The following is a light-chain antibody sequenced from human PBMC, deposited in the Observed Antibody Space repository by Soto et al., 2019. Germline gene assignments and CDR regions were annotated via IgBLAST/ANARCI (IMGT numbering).Light chain of an antibody. J-gene: IGKJ1*01. V-gene: IGKV3-20*01. CDR2: RTS. Sequence: EIVLTQSPGTLSLSPGERATLSCRASQSVSSSYLAWYQQKPGQAPRLLIYRTSNRATGIPDRFSGSGSGTDFTLTXXXXXXXXFAVYWCQQXXXXXRTFG. CDR1: QSVSSSY. CDR3: QQXXXXXRT.